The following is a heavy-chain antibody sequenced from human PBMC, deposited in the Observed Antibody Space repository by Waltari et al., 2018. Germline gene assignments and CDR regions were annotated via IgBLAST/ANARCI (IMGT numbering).Heavy chain of an antibody. CDR2: INPNSGGT. J-gene: IGHJ6*03. Sequence: QVQLVQSGAEVKKPGASVKVSCKASGYTFPGYYMHWVRQAPGQGLEWMGRINPNSGGTNYAQKFQGRVTRTRDTSSSTAYMELSRLRADDTAVYYCARVGGSYFHYMDVWGKGTTVTVSS. V-gene: IGHV1-2*06. CDR3: ARVGGSYFHYMDV. CDR1: GYTFPGYY. D-gene: IGHD1-26*01.